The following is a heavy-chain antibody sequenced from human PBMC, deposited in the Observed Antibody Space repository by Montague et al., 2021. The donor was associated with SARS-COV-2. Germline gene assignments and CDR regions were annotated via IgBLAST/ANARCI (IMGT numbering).Heavy chain of an antibody. CDR1: GDSTWSATYY. D-gene: IGHD3/OR15-3a*01. V-gene: IGHV4-39*01. CDR3: ARRLTGLDPPFDP. CDR2: IYYSGST. J-gene: IGHJ5*02. Sequence: SETLSLTCDVSGDSTWSATYYWAWIRQPPGRGPEWIGNIYYSGSTMYNPSLKSRVTMYVDTSKNPLSLHLTLVTDADTAVYYCARRLTGLDPPFDPGGQGTLVIVSS.